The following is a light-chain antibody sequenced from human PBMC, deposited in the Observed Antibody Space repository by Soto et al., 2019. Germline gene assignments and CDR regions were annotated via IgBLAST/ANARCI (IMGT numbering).Light chain of an antibody. CDR2: GAS. CDR1: QDIRKY. J-gene: IGKJ3*01. V-gene: IGKV1-33*01. CDR3: QHYDHLPPFT. Sequence: DIQMTQSPSSLSASVGDRVTITCQASQDIRKYLSWYQQKPGKAPKLLIYGASYLETGVPSRFSGSGYGTDFTFTISSLQPEDIATYYCQHYDHLPPFTFGPGTNVAIK.